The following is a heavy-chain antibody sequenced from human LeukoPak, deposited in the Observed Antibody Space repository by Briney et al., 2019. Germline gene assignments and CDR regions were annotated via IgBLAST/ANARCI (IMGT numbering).Heavy chain of an antibody. CDR3: ARLAAGSIGFDY. V-gene: IGHV4-59*08. CDR2: IYYSGST. J-gene: IGHJ4*02. CDR1: GGSISSYY. Sequence: PSETLSLTCTVSGGSISSYYWSWIRQPPGEGLEWIGYIYYSGSTNYNPSLKSRVTISVDTSKNQFSLKLSSVTAADTAVYYCARLAAGSIGFDYWGQGTLVTVSS. D-gene: IGHD3-16*01.